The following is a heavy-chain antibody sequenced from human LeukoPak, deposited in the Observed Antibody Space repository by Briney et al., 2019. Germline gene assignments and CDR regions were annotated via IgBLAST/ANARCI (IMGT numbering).Heavy chain of an antibody. Sequence: PGGSLGLSCAASGFTFRNYVIHWVRQAPGEGLEWVAVTSSDLNVKLYADSVKGRFTISRDNSRSTLYLQMNSLRPEDTAIYYCAREGYYGSGSPPSLYFDYWGRGTLVTVSS. CDR2: TSSDLNVK. D-gene: IGHD3-10*01. J-gene: IGHJ4*02. CDR3: AREGYYGSGSPPSLYFDY. CDR1: GFTFRNYV. V-gene: IGHV3-30-3*01.